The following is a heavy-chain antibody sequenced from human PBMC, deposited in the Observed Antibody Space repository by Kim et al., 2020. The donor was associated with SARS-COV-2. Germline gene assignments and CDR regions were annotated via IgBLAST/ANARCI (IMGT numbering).Heavy chain of an antibody. D-gene: IGHD3-10*01. J-gene: IGHJ6*02. CDR1: GFTFSDYY. V-gene: IGHV3-11*01. CDR2: ISSSGSTI. Sequence: GGSLRLSCAASGFTFSDYYMSWIRQAPGKGLEWVSYISSSGSTIYYADSVKGRFTISRDNAKNSLYLQMNSLRAEDTAVYYCARDLVEAGYHMVRGVIGTYGMDVWGQGTTVTVSS. CDR3: ARDLVEAGYHMVRGVIGTYGMDV.